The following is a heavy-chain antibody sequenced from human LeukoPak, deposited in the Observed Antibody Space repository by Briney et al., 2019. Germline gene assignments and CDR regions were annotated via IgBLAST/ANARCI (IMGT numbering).Heavy chain of an antibody. CDR1: GGSISGYY. Sequence: SETLSLTCTVSGGSISGYYWSWIRQPPGKGLEWIGYIYYSGSTNYNPSLKSRVTILVDTSKNQFSLKLSSVTAADTAVYYCARARIDSSSWHYYFDYWGQGTLVTVSS. CDR2: IYYSGST. V-gene: IGHV4-59*01. D-gene: IGHD6-13*01. J-gene: IGHJ4*02. CDR3: ARARIDSSSWHYYFDY.